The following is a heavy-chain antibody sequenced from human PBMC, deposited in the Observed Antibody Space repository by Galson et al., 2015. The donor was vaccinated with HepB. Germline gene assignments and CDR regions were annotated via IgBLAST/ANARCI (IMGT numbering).Heavy chain of an antibody. J-gene: IGHJ4*02. CDR3: ARQLYCSSTSCYTFKK. CDR2: IYFSGST. V-gene: IGHV4-39*01. D-gene: IGHD2-2*02. CDR1: GDSIISSHYY. Sequence: LSLTCTVFGDSIISSHYYAGWIRQPPGKGLEWIGSIYFSGSTYYNPSLKNRVTISVDTSKNQFSLKLRSVTAADTAVYYCARQLYCSSTSCYTFKKWGRGTLVIVSS.